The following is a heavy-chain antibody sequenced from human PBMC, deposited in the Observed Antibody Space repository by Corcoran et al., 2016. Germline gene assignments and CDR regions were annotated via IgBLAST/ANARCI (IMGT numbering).Heavy chain of an antibody. J-gene: IGHJ4*02. CDR2: IDANNGRT. Sequence: QVSLVQSGAEVKTPGASVKVSCKASGYTFTKYAVHWVRQAPGQRLEWMAWIDANNGRTKYSQKFQDRVTITRDTPANTAYMDFYSPRSEDTAVYYCARGRWSSSSVLDYLDSWGQETLVTVSS. V-gene: IGHV1-3*01. CDR3: ARGRWSSSSVLDYLDS. D-gene: IGHD6-6*01. CDR1: GYTFTKYA.